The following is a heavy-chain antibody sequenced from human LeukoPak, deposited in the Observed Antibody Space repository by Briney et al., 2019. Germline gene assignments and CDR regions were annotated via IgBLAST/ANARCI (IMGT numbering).Heavy chain of an antibody. CDR2: ISAYNGNT. CDR3: ARKVRYGSGSGPDY. D-gene: IGHD3-10*01. V-gene: IGHV1-18*04. Sequence: GASVKVSCKASGYTFTSYYLHWVRQAPGQGLEWMGWISAYNGNTNYAQKLQGRVTMTTDTSTSTAYMELRSLRSDDTAVYYCARKVRYGSGSGPDYWGQGTLVTVSS. CDR1: GYTFTSYY. J-gene: IGHJ4*02.